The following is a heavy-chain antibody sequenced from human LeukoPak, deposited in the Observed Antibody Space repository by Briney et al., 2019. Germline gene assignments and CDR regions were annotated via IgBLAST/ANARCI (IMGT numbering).Heavy chain of an antibody. D-gene: IGHD6-6*01. CDR2: ISGSGGST. V-gene: IGHV3-23*01. Sequence: GGTLRLSCAASGFTFSSYGMSWVRQAPGKGLEWVSAISGSGGSTYYADSVKGRFTISRDNSKNTLYLQMNSLRAEDTAVYYCARTLVSHDMDVWGKGTTVTVSS. CDR1: GFTFSSYG. CDR3: ARTLVSHDMDV. J-gene: IGHJ6*04.